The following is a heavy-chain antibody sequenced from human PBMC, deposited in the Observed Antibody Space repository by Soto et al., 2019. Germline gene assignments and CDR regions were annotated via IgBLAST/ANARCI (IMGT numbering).Heavy chain of an antibody. V-gene: IGHV4-59*08. Sequence: QVQLQESGPGLVKPSETLSLTCTVSGGSISSYYWSWIRQPPGKGLEWIGYIYYSGSTNYNPSLKSRVTISVDTSKNQFSLKLSSVTAADTAVYYCARSEGIITGIRFNYYMDVWGKGTTVTVSS. CDR3: ARSEGIITGIRFNYYMDV. CDR2: IYYSGST. J-gene: IGHJ6*03. CDR1: GGSISSYY. D-gene: IGHD1-20*01.